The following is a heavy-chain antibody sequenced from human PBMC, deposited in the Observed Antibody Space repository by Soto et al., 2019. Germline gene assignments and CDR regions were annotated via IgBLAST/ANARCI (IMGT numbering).Heavy chain of an antibody. J-gene: IGHJ6*02. CDR2: ISYDGSNK. V-gene: IGHV3-30-3*02. CDR3: TKRRNVLRFLEWSSGMEV. CDR1: GFTFSSYA. Sequence: GGSLRLSCAASGFTFSSYAMHWVRQAPGKGLEWVAAISYDGSNKYYADSMKGRFTMSRDNSKSTLYLQMNSLRVEDTAVYYCTKRRNVLRFLEWSSGMEVWGQGTTVTVSS. D-gene: IGHD3-3*01.